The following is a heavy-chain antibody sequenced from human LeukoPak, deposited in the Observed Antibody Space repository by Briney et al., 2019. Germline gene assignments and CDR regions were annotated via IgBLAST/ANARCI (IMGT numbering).Heavy chain of an antibody. CDR3: ARGHGSGSYYQNWFDP. Sequence: ASVKVSCKASGYTFTGYYMHWVRQAPGQGLEWMGWINPNSGGTNYAQKFQGWVTMTRDTSIGTAYMELSRLRSDDTAVYYCARGHGSGSYYQNWFDPWGQGTLVTVSS. J-gene: IGHJ5*02. CDR2: INPNSGGT. CDR1: GYTFTGYY. V-gene: IGHV1-2*04. D-gene: IGHD3-10*01.